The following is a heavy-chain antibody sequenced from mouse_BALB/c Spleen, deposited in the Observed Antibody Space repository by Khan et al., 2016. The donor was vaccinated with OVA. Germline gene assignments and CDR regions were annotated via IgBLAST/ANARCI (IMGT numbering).Heavy chain of an antibody. Sequence: VQLQQSGAELAKPGASVKMSCKASGYTFSNYWIHWVKQRPGQGLEWIGYINPSSGHTYYNQTFNDKATLTTDNSSSTAYMQLSSLTSEDSAVYYCARDRIDYWGQGTTLTVSS. CDR3: ARDRIDY. CDR1: GYTFSNYW. V-gene: IGHV1-7*01. J-gene: IGHJ2*01. CDR2: INPSSGHT.